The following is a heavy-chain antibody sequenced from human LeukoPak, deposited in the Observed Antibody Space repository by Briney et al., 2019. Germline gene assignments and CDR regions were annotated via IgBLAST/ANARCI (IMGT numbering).Heavy chain of an antibody. D-gene: IGHD6-13*01. CDR3: ARAGGYSSSHDAFDI. V-gene: IGHV4-61*02. CDR2: ISTSGST. Sequence: SQTLSLTCTVSGGSISSGSYYWSWIRQPAGKGLEWIGRISTSGSTKYNPSLKSRVTISVDTSKNQFSLKLSSVTAADTAVYYCARAGGYSSSHDAFDIWGQGTMVTVSS. CDR1: GGSISSGSYY. J-gene: IGHJ3*02.